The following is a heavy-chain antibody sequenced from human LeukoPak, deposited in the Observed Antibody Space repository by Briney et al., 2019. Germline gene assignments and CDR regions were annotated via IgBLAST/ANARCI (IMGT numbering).Heavy chain of an antibody. CDR1: GFTFSSYA. CDR2: ISGSGGST. D-gene: IGHD2-15*01. Sequence: GGSLRLSCAASGFTFSSYAMSWVRQAPGKGLEWVSAISGSGGSTYYADSVKGRFTISRDNSKNTLYLQMNSLRAEDTAVYYCAKPDIVVVVAATGFDYRGQGTLVTVSS. V-gene: IGHV3-23*01. CDR3: AKPDIVVVVAATGFDY. J-gene: IGHJ4*02.